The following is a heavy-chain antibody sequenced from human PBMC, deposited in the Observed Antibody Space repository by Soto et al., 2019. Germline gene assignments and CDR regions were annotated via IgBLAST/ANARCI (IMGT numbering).Heavy chain of an antibody. CDR1: GYGVTTYG. D-gene: IGHD1-1*01. CDR2: ISAHNGNT. CDR3: ARGRYGDS. Sequence: QVHLVQSGAEVKKPGASVKVSCKGSGYGVTTYGITWVRQAPGQGLEWMAWISAHNGNTNDAQLLQGRVTVTGDTSTSTAYMQLRSLRSDDTAVYSFARGRYGDSCAQGALVTVS. J-gene: IGHJ4*02. V-gene: IGHV1-18*01.